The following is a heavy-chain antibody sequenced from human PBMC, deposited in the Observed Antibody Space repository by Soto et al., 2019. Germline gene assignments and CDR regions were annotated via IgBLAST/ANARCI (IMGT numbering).Heavy chain of an antibody. V-gene: IGHV1-18*04. J-gene: IGHJ5*02. D-gene: IGHD6-6*01. Sequence: QVQLVQSGAEVKKPGASVKVSCKASGYTFTSYGISWVRQAPGQGLEWMGWISAYNGNTKYAQKLQGRVTMTTDTSTSTAYMELRSLRSADTAVYYCAREPQQLVMVGWFDPWGQGTLVTVSS. CDR3: AREPQQLVMVGWFDP. CDR1: GYTFTSYG. CDR2: ISAYNGNT.